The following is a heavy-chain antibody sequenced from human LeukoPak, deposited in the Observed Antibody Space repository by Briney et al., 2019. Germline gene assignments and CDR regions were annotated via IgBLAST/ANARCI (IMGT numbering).Heavy chain of an antibody. CDR3: ARAIYYYDSSGYPRDY. V-gene: IGHV1-2*02. CDR2: INPNSGGT. CDR1: GYTFTGCY. D-gene: IGHD3-22*01. Sequence: ASVKVSCKASGYTFTGCYMHWVREAPGQGLEWMGWINPNSGGTNYAQTFQGRVTMTRDTSINTAYMELSRLRSDDTAVYYCARAIYYYDSSGYPRDYWGQGTLVAVSS. J-gene: IGHJ4*02.